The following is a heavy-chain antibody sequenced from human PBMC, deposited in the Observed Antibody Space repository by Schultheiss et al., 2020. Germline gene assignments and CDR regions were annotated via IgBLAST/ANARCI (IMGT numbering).Heavy chain of an antibody. CDR1: GGSISRSNYY. Sequence: SETLSLTCTVSGGSISRSNYYWGWIRQPPGQGLEWIGEINHSGSANYNPSLKSRVTISADTSKSQFSLRLSSVTAADTAVYFCARGPEMATIPYWGQGTPVTVSS. V-gene: IGHV4-39*07. CDR2: INHSGSA. J-gene: IGHJ4*02. D-gene: IGHD5-24*01. CDR3: ARGPEMATIPY.